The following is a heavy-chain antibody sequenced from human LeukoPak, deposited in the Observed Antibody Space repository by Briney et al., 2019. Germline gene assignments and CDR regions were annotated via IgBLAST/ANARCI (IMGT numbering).Heavy chain of an antibody. V-gene: IGHV3-23*01. J-gene: IGHJ4*02. CDR3: AKRGVVIRVILVGFHKEAYYFDS. CDR2: MSDSGGRT. D-gene: IGHD3-22*01. Sequence: GGSLRLSCAVSGITLSNCGMSWVRQAPGKGLEWVAGMSDSGGRTNYADSVKGRFTISRDNPKNTLYLQMNSLRAEDTAVYFCAKRGVVIRVILVGFHKEAYYFDSWGQGALVTVSS. CDR1: GITLSNCG.